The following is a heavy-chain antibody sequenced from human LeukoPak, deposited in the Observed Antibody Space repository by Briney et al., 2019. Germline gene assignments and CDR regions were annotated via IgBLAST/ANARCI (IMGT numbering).Heavy chain of an antibody. J-gene: IGHJ5*02. CDR2: IYYTGIT. D-gene: IGHD1-14*01. CDR1: GGSISGYY. CDR3: ARGTMMVGP. Sequence: SETLSLTCTVSGGSISGYYWSWIRQPPGRGLEWIGYIYYTGITNYNPSLKSRVTISVGTSKSQFSLRLSSVTAADTAVYYCARGTMMVGPWGQGTLVTVSS. V-gene: IGHV4-59*01.